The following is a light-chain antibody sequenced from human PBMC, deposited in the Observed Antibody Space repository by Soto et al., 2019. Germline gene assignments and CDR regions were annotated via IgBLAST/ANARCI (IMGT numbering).Light chain of an antibody. CDR3: SSYADTNKV. CDR1: SSDVGYYNY. J-gene: IGLJ3*02. Sequence: QSALTQPPSASGSPGQSVTISCTGTSSDVGYYNYVSWYQQHPGKAPKLMIYEVNKRPSGVPDRFSGSKSGNTASLTVSGLQPEDEADYYCSSYADTNKVFGGGTKVTVL. V-gene: IGLV2-8*01. CDR2: EVN.